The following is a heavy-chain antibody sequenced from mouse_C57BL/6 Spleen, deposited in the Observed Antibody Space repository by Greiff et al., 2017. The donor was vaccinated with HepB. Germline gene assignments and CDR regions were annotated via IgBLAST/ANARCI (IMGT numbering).Heavy chain of an antibody. V-gene: IGHV1-69*01. Sequence: QVQLQQPGAELVMPGASVKLSCKASGYTFTSYWMHWVKQRPGQGLEWIGEIDPSDSYTNYNQKFKGKSTLTVDKSSCTAYMQLSSLTSEDSAVYYCARGGSSGYFDYWGQGTTLTVSS. CDR2: IDPSDSYT. J-gene: IGHJ2*01. CDR1: GYTFTSYW. CDR3: ARGGSSGYFDY. D-gene: IGHD3-2*02.